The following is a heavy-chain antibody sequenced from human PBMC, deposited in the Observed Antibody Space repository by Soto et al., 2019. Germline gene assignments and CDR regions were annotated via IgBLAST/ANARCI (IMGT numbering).Heavy chain of an antibody. CDR2: ISASSTNN. Sequence: EVQLVESGGGLVKPGGSLRLSCAASGFIFSSYTMNWVRQAPGKGLEWVSSISASSTNNYYADSLKGRFNISRDNAYTSLYLQMNSLRAEDTAVYYCARGWLRAPWMYWGQGTLVTVSS. D-gene: IGHD5-12*01. CDR3: ARGWLRAPWMY. CDR1: GFIFSSYT. J-gene: IGHJ4*02. V-gene: IGHV3-21*01.